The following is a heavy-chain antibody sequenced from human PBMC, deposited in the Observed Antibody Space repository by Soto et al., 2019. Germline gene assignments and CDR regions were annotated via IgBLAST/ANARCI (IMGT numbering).Heavy chain of an antibody. J-gene: IGHJ6*02. CDR1: GFTFSTYA. Sequence: PGGSLRLSCAASGFTFSTYAMHWVRQAPGKGLEWVAVISNDGGSKSYADSVKGRFTISRDSSKNTLFLQMNSLRADDSAVYYCARGSTAQGLKTMDVWGQGTTVTVSS. V-gene: IGHV3-30-3*01. CDR3: ARGSTAQGLKTMDV. CDR2: ISNDGGSK. D-gene: IGHD4-17*01.